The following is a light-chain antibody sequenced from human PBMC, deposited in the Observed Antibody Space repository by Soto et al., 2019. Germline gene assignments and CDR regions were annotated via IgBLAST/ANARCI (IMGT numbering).Light chain of an antibody. Sequence: QAVVTQPPSASGTPGQRVIISCSGSSSNIGSNYVYWYQQLPGTAPKLLIYRNDQRPSGVPDRFSGSKSGTSASLAISGLRSDDEADYYCAAWDDSLSGVVFGGGTKLTVL. CDR3: AAWDDSLSGVV. V-gene: IGLV1-47*01. CDR1: SSNIGSNY. CDR2: RND. J-gene: IGLJ3*02.